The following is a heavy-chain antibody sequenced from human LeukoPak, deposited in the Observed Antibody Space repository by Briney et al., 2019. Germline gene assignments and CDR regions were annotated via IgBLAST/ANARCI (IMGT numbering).Heavy chain of an antibody. Sequence: GGSQRLSCAASGFTFSSYGMHWVRQAPGKGLVWVSRINSDGSSTSYADSVKGRFTISRDNAKNTLYLQMNSLRAEDTAVYYCARDGYYDFWSGYYTTYYFDYWGQGTLVTVSS. CDR2: INSDGSST. V-gene: IGHV3-74*01. D-gene: IGHD3-3*01. J-gene: IGHJ4*02. CDR1: GFTFSSYG. CDR3: ARDGYYDFWSGYYTTYYFDY.